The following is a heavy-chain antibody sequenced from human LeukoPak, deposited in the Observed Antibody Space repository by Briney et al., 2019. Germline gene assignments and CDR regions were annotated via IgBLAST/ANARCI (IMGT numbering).Heavy chain of an antibody. CDR1: GFTFISYS. V-gene: IGHV3-48*01. J-gene: IGHJ4*02. D-gene: IGHD1-14*01. Sequence: GGSLRLSRAASGFTFISYSMNWVRQAPGKGLEWVSYISSSSTTIYYADSVKGRFTISRDNAKNSLYLQMNSLRAEDTAVYYCARDSTPEPFDYWGQGTLVTVSS. CDR3: ARDSTPEPFDY. CDR2: ISSSSTTI.